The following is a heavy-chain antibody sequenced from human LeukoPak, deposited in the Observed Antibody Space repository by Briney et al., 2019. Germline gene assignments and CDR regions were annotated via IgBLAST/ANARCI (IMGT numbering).Heavy chain of an antibody. J-gene: IGHJ4*02. CDR1: GFTFSSYS. CDR2: ISSSSSYI. Sequence: GGSLRLSCAASGFTFSSYSMNWVRQAPGKGLEWVSSISSSSSYIYYADSVKGRFTISRDNAKNSLYLQMNSLRAEDTAVYYCARDLSPYDSSGYYHNLGDYFDYWGQGTLVTVSS. CDR3: ARDLSPYDSSGYYHNLGDYFDY. V-gene: IGHV3-21*01. D-gene: IGHD3-22*01.